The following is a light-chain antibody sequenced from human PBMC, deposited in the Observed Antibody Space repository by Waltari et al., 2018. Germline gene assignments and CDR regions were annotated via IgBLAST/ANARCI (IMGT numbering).Light chain of an antibody. V-gene: IGKV1-33*01. CDR1: QDISNY. J-gene: IGKJ4*01. Sequence: DSQMTQSPSSLSASVADRVTITCQASQDISNYLNWYQQKPGKPPKLLIYDASNLETGVPSRFSGSGSGTDFTFTISSLQPEDIATYYCQQYDNLPLTFGGGTKVEIK. CDR2: DAS. CDR3: QQYDNLPLT.